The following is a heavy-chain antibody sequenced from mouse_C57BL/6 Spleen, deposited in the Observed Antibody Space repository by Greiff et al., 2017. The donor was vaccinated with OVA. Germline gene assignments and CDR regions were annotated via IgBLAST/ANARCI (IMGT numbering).Heavy chain of an antibody. V-gene: IGHV1-82*01. CDR3: ARYPYYYGSSDWYFDV. CDR2: IYPGDGDT. Sequence: VQLQQSGPELVKPGASVKISCTASGYAFSSSWMNWVKQRPGKGLEWIGRIYPGDGDTNYTGKFKGKATLTADKSSSTAYLQLSSLTSEDAAVYFCARYPYYYGSSDWYFDVWGTGTTVTVSS. J-gene: IGHJ1*03. CDR1: GYAFSSSW. D-gene: IGHD1-1*01.